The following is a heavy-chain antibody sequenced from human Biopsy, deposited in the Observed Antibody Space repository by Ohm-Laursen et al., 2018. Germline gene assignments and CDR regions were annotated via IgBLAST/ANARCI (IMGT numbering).Heavy chain of an antibody. D-gene: IGHD5-24*01. CDR3: ARAGVGSDGTDSYYYGMDV. Sequence: SSVKVSCKASGGTFSNYAISWVRQAPGQGLEWMGVISPSGATTSFSQKFQGRITMTRDTSTGTVYMDLNSLGSEDTAVYYCARAGVGSDGTDSYYYGMDVWGPGTTVTVSS. CDR2: ISPSGATT. J-gene: IGHJ6*02. CDR1: GGTFSNYA. V-gene: IGHV1-46*01.